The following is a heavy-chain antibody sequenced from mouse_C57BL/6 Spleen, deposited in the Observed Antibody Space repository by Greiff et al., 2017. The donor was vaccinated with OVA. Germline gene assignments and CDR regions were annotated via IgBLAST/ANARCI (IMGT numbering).Heavy chain of an antibody. CDR2: IHPNSGST. CDR3: FITTVVDFDY. J-gene: IGHJ2*01. V-gene: IGHV1-64*01. D-gene: IGHD1-1*01. CDR1: GYTFTSYW. Sequence: QVQLKQSGAELVKPGASVKLSCKASGYTFTSYWMHWVKQRPGQGLEWIGMIHPNSGSTNYNEKFKSKATLTVDKSSSTAYMQLSSLTSEDSAVYYCFITTVVDFDYWGQGTTLTVSS.